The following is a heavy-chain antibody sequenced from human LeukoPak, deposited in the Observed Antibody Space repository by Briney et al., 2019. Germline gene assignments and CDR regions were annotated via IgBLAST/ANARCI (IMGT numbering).Heavy chain of an antibody. V-gene: IGHV3-7*01. J-gene: IGHJ6*03. CDR1: GFTFSSYW. CDR3: ARGRIAVAGTYIPSNWGPQLYYMDV. Sequence: GGSLRLSCAAPGFTFSSYWMSWVRQAPGKGLEWVANIKQDGSEKYYVDSVKGRFTISRDNAKNSLYLQMNSLRADDTAVYYCARGRIAVAGTYIPSNWGPQLYYMDVWGKGTTVTVSS. D-gene: IGHD6-19*01. CDR2: IKQDGSEK.